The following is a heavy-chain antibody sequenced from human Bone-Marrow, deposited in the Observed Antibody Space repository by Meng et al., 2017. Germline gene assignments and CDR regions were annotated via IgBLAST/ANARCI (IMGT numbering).Heavy chain of an antibody. J-gene: IGHJ4*02. D-gene: IGHD3-22*01. CDR1: GFSLSTSGVG. CDR3: AHTGGSSGYYWKYFDY. V-gene: IGHV2-5*02. Sequence: TTMNDSVSTLVQPTQTLTLTCTFSGFSLSTSGVGVGWIRQPPGKALEWLALIYWDDDKRYSPSLKSRLTITKDTSKNQVVLTMTNMDPVDTATYYCAHTGGSSGYYWKYFDYWGQGTLVTVSS. CDR2: IYWDDDK.